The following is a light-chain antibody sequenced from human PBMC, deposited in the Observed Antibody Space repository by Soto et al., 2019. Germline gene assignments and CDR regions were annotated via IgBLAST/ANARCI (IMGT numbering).Light chain of an antibody. V-gene: IGKV3-15*01. CDR3: QRYNNWPPVT. CDR2: GAS. CDR1: QSVSSN. Sequence: EIVMTQSPATLSVSPGERATLSCRASQSVSSNLAWYQQKPGQAPRLLIYGASTRATGIPARFSGSGSGTDVTLTNSSLQSEDFAVYYCQRYNNWPPVTFGQGTKVEIK. J-gene: IGKJ1*01.